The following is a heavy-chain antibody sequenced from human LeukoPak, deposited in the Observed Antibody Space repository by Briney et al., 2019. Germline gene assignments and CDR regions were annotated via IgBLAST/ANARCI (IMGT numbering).Heavy chain of an antibody. J-gene: IGHJ6*02. V-gene: IGHV1-69*04. CDR2: IIPILGIA. D-gene: IGHD5-18*01. CDR3: ARDLGYSYGSIYYYYGMDV. CDR1: GGTFSSYA. Sequence: SVKVSCKASGGTFSSYAISWVRQAPGQGLEWMGRIIPILGIANYAQKFQGRATITADKSTSTAYMELSSLRPEDTAVYYCARDLGYSYGSIYYYYGMDVWGQGTTVTVSS.